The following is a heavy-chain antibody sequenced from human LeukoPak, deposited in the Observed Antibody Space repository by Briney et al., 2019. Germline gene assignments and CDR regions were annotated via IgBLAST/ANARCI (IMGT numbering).Heavy chain of an antibody. D-gene: IGHD3-22*01. CDR3: ARGCDSGYYPPHLDY. J-gene: IGHJ4*02. CDR2: INHSGST. Sequence: PSETLSLTCAVYGGSFSGYYWSWIRQPPGKGLEWIGEINHSGSTNYNPSLKSRVTISVDTSKNQFSLKLSSVTAADTAVYYCARGCDSGYYPPHLDYWGQGTLVTVSS. V-gene: IGHV4-34*01. CDR1: GGSFSGYY.